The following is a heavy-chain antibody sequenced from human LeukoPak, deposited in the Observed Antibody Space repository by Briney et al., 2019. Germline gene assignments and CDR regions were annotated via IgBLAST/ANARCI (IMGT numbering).Heavy chain of an antibody. CDR2: IYYTGNT. J-gene: IGHJ4*02. D-gene: IGHD1-26*01. CDR3: AAGIVGATNPIDY. Sequence: SETLSLTCTVSGDSVSSGSYYWSWVRQPPGKGLEWIGYIYYTGNTNYNPSLKSRVTISVDTSKNQFSLKLSSVTAADTAVYYCAAGIVGATNPIDYWGQGTLVTVSS. CDR1: GDSVSSGSYY. V-gene: IGHV4-61*01.